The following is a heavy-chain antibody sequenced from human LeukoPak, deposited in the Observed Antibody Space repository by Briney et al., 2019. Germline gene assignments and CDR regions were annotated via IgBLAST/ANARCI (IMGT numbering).Heavy chain of an antibody. J-gene: IGHJ4*02. CDR2: ISGSGGST. CDR1: GFTFSIYA. CDR3: AKETWATINVFDY. V-gene: IGHV3-23*01. Sequence: PGGSLRLSCAASGFTFSIYAMSWVRQAPGKGLEWVSTISGSGGSTYYADSVKGRFTISRDNSKNTLYLQMNSLRAEDTALFYCAKETWATINVFDYWGQGTLVTVSS. D-gene: IGHD5-24*01.